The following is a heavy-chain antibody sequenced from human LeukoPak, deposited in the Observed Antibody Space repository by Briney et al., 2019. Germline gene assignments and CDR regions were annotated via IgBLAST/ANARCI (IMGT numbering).Heavy chain of an antibody. CDR3: ARGELWFGELSQLDY. CDR1: GYTFTSYG. J-gene: IGHJ4*02. V-gene: IGHV1-18*01. D-gene: IGHD3-10*01. Sequence: ASVKVSCKASGYTFTSYGISWVRQAPGQGLEWMGWISAYNGNTNYAQKLQGRVTMTTDTSTSTAYMELSSLRSEDTAVYYCARGELWFGELSQLDYWGQGTLVTVSS. CDR2: ISAYNGNT.